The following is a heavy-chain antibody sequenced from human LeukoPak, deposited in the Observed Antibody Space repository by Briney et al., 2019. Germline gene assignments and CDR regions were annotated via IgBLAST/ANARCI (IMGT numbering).Heavy chain of an antibody. V-gene: IGHV3-21*01. CDR3: ARERLMDV. D-gene: IGHD6-25*01. Sequence: GGSLRLSCAASGFTFSSYAMTWVRQAQGRGLEWVSSISSGSGYLHYAGSVKGRFTISRDNAKNSLYLQMNSLRAEDTAVYYCARERLMDVWGQGTTVTVSS. CDR1: GFTFSSYA. J-gene: IGHJ6*02. CDR2: ISSGSGYL.